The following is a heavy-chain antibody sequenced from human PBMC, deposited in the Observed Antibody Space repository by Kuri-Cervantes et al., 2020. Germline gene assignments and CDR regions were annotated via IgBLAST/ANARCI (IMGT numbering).Heavy chain of an antibody. V-gene: IGHV1-69*05. Sequence: SVKVSCKASGYTFTSYCMHWVRQAPGQGLEWMGGIIPIFDATNYAQKFQGRVSIATDESTSTAYMELRSLRSDDTAVYYCARDEYCSGGSCYPANKNFDYWGQGTLVTVSS. CDR1: GYTFTSYC. J-gene: IGHJ4*02. CDR2: IIPIFDAT. CDR3: ARDEYCSGGSCYPANKNFDY. D-gene: IGHD2-15*01.